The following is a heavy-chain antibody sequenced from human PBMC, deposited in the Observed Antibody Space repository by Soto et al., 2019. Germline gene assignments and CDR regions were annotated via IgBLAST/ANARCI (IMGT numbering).Heavy chain of an antibody. CDR2: IHYSGST. CDR3: ARVGKYCSGGSCYSVYFDY. D-gene: IGHD2-15*01. CDR1: GGSISSYY. V-gene: IGHV4-59*01. Sequence: SETLSLTCTVSGGSISSYYWSWIRQPPGKGLEWIGYIHYSGSTNYNPSLKSRVTISVDTSKNQFSLKLSSVTAADTAVYYCARVGKYCSGGSCYSVYFDYWGQGTLVTVSS. J-gene: IGHJ4*02.